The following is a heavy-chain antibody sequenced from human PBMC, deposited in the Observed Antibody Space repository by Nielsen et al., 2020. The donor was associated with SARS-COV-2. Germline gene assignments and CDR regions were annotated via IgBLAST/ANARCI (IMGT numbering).Heavy chain of an antibody. D-gene: IGHD1-26*01. CDR1: GGSISSGGYY. CDR2: IYYSGST. Sequence: TLSLTCTVSGGSISSGGYYWSWIRQHPGKGLEWIGYIYYSGSTYYNPSLKSRVTISVDTSKNQFSLKLSSVTAADTAVYYCARGDSGYVDYWGQGTLVTVSS. CDR3: ARGDSGYVDY. J-gene: IGHJ4*02. V-gene: IGHV4-31*03.